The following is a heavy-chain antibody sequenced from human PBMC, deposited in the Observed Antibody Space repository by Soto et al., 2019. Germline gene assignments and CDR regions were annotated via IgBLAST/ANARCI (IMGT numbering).Heavy chain of an antibody. D-gene: IGHD6-13*01. V-gene: IGHV4-59*08. Sequence: SETLSLICTVSGGSINNYYWSWIRQPPGKGLEWIGYIYYSGSTNYNPSLKSRLTISVATSKNQFSLNLSSVTAADTAIYYCARLSATATVGTGYNYHSMDVWGKGTAVTVSS. J-gene: IGHJ6*03. CDR2: IYYSGST. CDR3: ARLSATATVGTGYNYHSMDV. CDR1: GGSINNYY.